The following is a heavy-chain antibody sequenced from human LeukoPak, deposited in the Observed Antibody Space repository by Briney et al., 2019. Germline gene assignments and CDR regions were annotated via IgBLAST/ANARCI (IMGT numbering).Heavy chain of an antibody. Sequence: GASVKVSCKASGYTFTSYAMHWVRQAPGQRLEWMGWINAGNGNTKYSQKFQGRVTITRDTSASTAYMELCSLRSEDTAVYYCARRRLVGYYYYYGMDVWGKGTTVTVSS. J-gene: IGHJ6*04. CDR1: GYTFTSYA. CDR3: ARRRLVGYYYYYGMDV. D-gene: IGHD3-9*01. V-gene: IGHV1-3*01. CDR2: INAGNGNT.